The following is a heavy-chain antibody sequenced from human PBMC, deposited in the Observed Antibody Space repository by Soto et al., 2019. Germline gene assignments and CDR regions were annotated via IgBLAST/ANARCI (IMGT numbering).Heavy chain of an antibody. CDR2: ISSSGSTI. Sequence: QVQLVESGGGLVKPGGSLRLSCAASGFTFSDYYMSWIRQAPGKGLEWGSSISSSGSTIYYADSVKGRFTISRDNAKNPQYLKVNSLRAEDTAVYYCARPHYDIVTCPPPPGGMAVWGQGTTVTVSS. CDR1: GFTFSDYY. D-gene: IGHD3-9*01. CDR3: ARPHYDIVTCPPPPGGMAV. V-gene: IGHV3-11*01. J-gene: IGHJ6*02.